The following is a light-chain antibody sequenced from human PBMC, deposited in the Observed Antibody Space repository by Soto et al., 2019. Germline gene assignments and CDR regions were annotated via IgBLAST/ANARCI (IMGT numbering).Light chain of an antibody. Sequence: SYELTQPPSVSVAPGQTARITCGGNKNGSKSVHWYQQKPGQAPVLVVYDDSDRTSGIPERFYVSNSGNTATLTFSRVEAGDEADYYCQVWDSSSDPVVFGGGTKLTVL. J-gene: IGLJ2*01. CDR3: QVWDSSSDPVV. CDR2: DDS. CDR1: KNGSKS. V-gene: IGLV3-21*02.